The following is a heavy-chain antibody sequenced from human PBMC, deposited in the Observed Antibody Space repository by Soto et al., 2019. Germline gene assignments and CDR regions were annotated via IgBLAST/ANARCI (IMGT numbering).Heavy chain of an antibody. Sequence: GASVKVSCKASGYTFTSYGISWVRQAPGQGLEWMGWISAYNGNTNYAQKLQGRVTMTTDTSTSTAYMELRGLRSDDTAVYYCAREFYYYDSSGTAGNWFDPWGQGTLVTVSS. CDR2: ISAYNGNT. D-gene: IGHD3-22*01. V-gene: IGHV1-18*01. CDR3: AREFYYYDSSGTAGNWFDP. J-gene: IGHJ5*02. CDR1: GYTFTSYG.